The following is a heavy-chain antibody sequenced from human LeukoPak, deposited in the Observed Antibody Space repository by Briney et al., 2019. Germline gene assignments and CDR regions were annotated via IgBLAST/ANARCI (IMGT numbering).Heavy chain of an antibody. V-gene: IGHV3-11*04. CDR1: GFTFSDYY. CDR3: ARTPTYCSSTSCYTLYYYYYMDV. Sequence: PGGSLRFSCAASGFTFSDYYMSWIRQAPGKGLEWVSYISSSGSTIYYAASVKGRFTISRDNAKNSLYLQMNSLRAEDTAVYYCARTPTYCSSTSCYTLYYYYYMDVWGKGTTVTVSS. D-gene: IGHD2-2*02. J-gene: IGHJ6*03. CDR2: ISSSGSTI.